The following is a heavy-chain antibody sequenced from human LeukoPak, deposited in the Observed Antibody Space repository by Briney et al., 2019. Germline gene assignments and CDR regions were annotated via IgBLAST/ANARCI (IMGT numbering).Heavy chain of an antibody. CDR1: GGSVSSYY. CDR2: INHSGST. D-gene: IGHD4-17*01. Sequence: PSETLSLTCTVSGGSVSSYYWSWIRQPPGKGLEWIGEINHSGSTNYNPSLKSRVTISVDTSKNQFSLKLSSVTAADTAVYYCAKEGVGSGDYSNWGQGTLVTVSS. CDR3: AKEGVGSGDYSN. V-gene: IGHV4-34*01. J-gene: IGHJ4*02.